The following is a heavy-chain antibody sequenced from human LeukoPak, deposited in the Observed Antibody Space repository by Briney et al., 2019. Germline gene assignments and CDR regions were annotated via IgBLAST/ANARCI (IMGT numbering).Heavy chain of an antibody. CDR2: IYPGDSDT. J-gene: IGHJ4*02. Sequence: GESLKISCKGSGYSFTSYWIGWVRQMPGKGLEWMGIIYPGDSDTRYSPSFQGQVTISADKSISTAYLQWSSLKASDTAMYYCARTPPASGSGTPLDFDYWGQGTLVTVSS. CDR3: ARTPPASGSGTPLDFDY. V-gene: IGHV5-51*01. D-gene: IGHD2-15*01. CDR1: GYSFTSYW.